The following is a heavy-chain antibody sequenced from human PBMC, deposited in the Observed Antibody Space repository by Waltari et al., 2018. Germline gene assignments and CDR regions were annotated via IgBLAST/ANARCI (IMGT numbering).Heavy chain of an antibody. CDR2: IWLDGSNK. CDR1: GFTFSDYG. CDR3: ARGGRGIAAAGTSEFWGY. Sequence: QVQLVESGGGEVQPGRSLRLSCAASGFTFSDYGMHWVRQAPGKGLEWWAVIWLDGSNKYYAGSGKGRFTVSRDNSKNILYLQMNSLGAEDTAVYYCARGGRGIAAAGTSEFWGYWGQGTLVTVSS. J-gene: IGHJ4*02. V-gene: IGHV3-33*01. D-gene: IGHD6-13*01.